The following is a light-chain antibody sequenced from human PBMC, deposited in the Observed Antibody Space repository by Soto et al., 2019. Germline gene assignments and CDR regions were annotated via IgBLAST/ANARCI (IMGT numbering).Light chain of an antibody. CDR2: EVT. CDR1: SSDVGGYNF. Sequence: QSALTQPASVSGSPGQSITISCTGTSSDVGGYNFVSWYQQHPGKAPKLMIYEVTDRHSGVSNRFSGSKSGSTASLTISGLHAEDEADYYCSSYTSRNTLAFGGGTKHRP. J-gene: IGLJ2*01. V-gene: IGLV2-14*01. CDR3: SSYTSRNTLA.